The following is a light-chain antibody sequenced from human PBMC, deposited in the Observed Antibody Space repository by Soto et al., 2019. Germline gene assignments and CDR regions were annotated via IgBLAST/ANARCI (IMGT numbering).Light chain of an antibody. Sequence: EIVMTQSPATLSVSPGERATLSCRASQSVSSNLAWYQQKPGQAPRLLIYGASTRATGIPARFIGSGSGTEFTLTFSSLQPEDFAVYYCDQYKNWPLTFGQGTKVDIK. CDR3: DQYKNWPLT. V-gene: IGKV3-15*01. CDR2: GAS. J-gene: IGKJ1*01. CDR1: QSVSSN.